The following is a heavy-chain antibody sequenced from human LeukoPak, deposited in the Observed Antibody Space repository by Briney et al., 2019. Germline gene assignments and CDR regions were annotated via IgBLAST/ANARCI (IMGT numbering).Heavy chain of an antibody. CDR2: ISGSSGST. V-gene: IGHV3-23*01. CDR3: AKDEEPLEWLLYFDY. Sequence: PGGSLRLSCAASGFTFSSYAMSWVRQAPGKGLEWVSAISGSSGSTYYADSVKGRFTISRDNSKNTLYLQMNSLRAEDTAVYYCAKDEEPLEWLLYFDYWGQGTLVTVSS. CDR1: GFTFSSYA. D-gene: IGHD3-3*01. J-gene: IGHJ4*02.